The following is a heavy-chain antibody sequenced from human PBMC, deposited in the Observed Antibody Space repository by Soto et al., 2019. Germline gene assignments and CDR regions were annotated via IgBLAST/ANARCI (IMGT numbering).Heavy chain of an antibody. CDR2: IRSKAYGGTT. CDR3: TREGITIFGVVITYYYGMDV. V-gene: IGHV3-49*04. Sequence: PGGSLRLSCTASGFTFGDYAMSWVRQAPGKGLEWVGFIRSKAYGGTTEYAASVKGRFTISRDDSKSIAYLQMNSLKTEDTAVYYCTREGITIFGVVITYYYGMDVWGQGTTVTVSS. CDR1: GFTFGDYA. D-gene: IGHD3-3*01. J-gene: IGHJ6*02.